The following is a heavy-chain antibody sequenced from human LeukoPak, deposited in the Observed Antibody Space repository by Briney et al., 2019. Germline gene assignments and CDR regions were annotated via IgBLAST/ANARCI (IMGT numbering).Heavy chain of an antibody. CDR2: ISTTSDYI. D-gene: IGHD5/OR15-5a*01. Sequence: GGSLRLSCAASGFTFSRYSMNWVRQAPGKGLEWVSSISTTSDYIYYAGSLKGRLTISRDNAKNSLYLQMNSLRAEDTAVYYCARGGVYSQGFDYWGQGTLVTVSS. J-gene: IGHJ4*02. V-gene: IGHV3-21*01. CDR3: ARGGVYSQGFDY. CDR1: GFTFSRYS.